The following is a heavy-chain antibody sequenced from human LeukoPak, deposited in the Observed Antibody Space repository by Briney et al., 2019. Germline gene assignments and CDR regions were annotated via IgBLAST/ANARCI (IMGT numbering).Heavy chain of an antibody. V-gene: IGHV4-59*01. D-gene: IGHD5-12*01. CDR2: IYYSGST. CDR1: GGSISSYY. Sequence: PSGTLSLTCTVSGGSISSYYWSWIRQPPGKGLEWIGYIYYSGSTNYNPSLKSRVTISVDTSKNQFSLKLSSVTAADTAVYYCARGGSGYANTWFDPWGQGTLVTVSS. CDR3: ARGGSGYANTWFDP. J-gene: IGHJ5*02.